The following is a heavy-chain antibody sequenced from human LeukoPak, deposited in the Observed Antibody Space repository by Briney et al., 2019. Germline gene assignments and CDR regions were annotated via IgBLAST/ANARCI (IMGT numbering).Heavy chain of an antibody. D-gene: IGHD1-1*01. CDR1: GFTFSGYN. CDR3: VRGGWELDY. CDR2: IKEDRTAD. J-gene: IGHJ4*02. V-gene: IGHV3-7*01. Sequence: GGSLRLSCAASGFTFSGYNMNWVRQAPGKGLEWVAHIKEDRTADYYVDSVKGRFSISKDDGKNSLHLQMNSLRVEDTAVYYCVRGGWELDYWGQGTLVTVSS.